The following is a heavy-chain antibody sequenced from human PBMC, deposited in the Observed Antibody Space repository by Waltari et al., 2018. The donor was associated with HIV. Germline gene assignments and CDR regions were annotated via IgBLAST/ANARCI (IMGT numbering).Heavy chain of an antibody. J-gene: IGHJ6*02. D-gene: IGHD6-13*01. CDR2: VSVYNGHT. V-gene: IGHV1-18*01. Sequence: QVQLVQSGAEVNKPGASVKVSFKASGYTFTSYGISWGRQAPGQGLEWMGWVSVYNGHTNYAQKLQGRVTMTTDTSTSTAYMELRSLRSDDTAVYYCARGAAGYYYYVMDVWGQGTTVTVSS. CDR3: ARGAAGYYYYVMDV. CDR1: GYTFTSYG.